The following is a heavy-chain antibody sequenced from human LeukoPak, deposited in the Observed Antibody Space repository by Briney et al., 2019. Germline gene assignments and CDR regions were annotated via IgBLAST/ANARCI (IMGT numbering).Heavy chain of an antibody. D-gene: IGHD4-23*01. Sequence: PSETLSLTCTVSGGSTSTYYWSWIRQPPGKGLEWIGYIYYSGSTNYNPSVKSRVTMSVDTSKKQFSLNLSSLTAADTAVYYCARGGTAVVTPYAFDIWGQGTMVTVSS. V-gene: IGHV4-59*01. J-gene: IGHJ3*02. CDR2: IYYSGST. CDR1: GGSTSTYY. CDR3: ARGGTAVVTPYAFDI.